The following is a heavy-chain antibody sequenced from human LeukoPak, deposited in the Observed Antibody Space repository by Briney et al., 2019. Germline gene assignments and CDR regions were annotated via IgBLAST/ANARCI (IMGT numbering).Heavy chain of an antibody. CDR3: ARSGQSYYYDSSGYDDAFDI. CDR1: GGSISSSSHY. Sequence: SETLSLTCTVSGGSISSSSHYWGWIRQPPGKGLEWIGSMLYSGSTNYNPSLKSRVTISVDTSKNQFSLKLSSVTAADTAVYYCARSGQSYYYDSSGYDDAFDIWGQGTMVTVSS. D-gene: IGHD3-22*01. J-gene: IGHJ3*02. V-gene: IGHV4-39*07. CDR2: MLYSGST.